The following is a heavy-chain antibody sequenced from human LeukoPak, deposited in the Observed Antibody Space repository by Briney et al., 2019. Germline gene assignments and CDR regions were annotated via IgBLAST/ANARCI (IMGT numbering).Heavy chain of an antibody. Sequence: GGSLRLSCAASGFTFSNYAMNWVRQAPGRGLEWVSAISDGGSRTYYADSVKGRFTISRDNSKNTLHLQMNSLRAEDTAVYYCAKDARRSSGWYFFDHWGQGTLVTVSS. CDR2: ISDGGSRT. CDR3: AKDARRSSGWYFFDH. J-gene: IGHJ4*02. V-gene: IGHV3-23*01. CDR1: GFTFSNYA. D-gene: IGHD6-19*01.